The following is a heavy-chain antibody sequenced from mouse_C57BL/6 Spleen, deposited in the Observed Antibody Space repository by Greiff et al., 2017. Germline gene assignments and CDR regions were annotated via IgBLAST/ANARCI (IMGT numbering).Heavy chain of an antibody. V-gene: IGHV1-50*01. CDR3: ARGAGGWSPDY. D-gene: IGHD2-3*01. CDR1: GYTFTSYW. Sequence: QVQLQQPGAELVKPGASVKLSCKASGYTFTSYWMQWVKQRPGQGLEWIGEIDPSDSYTNYNQKFKGKATLTVDTSSSTAYMQLSSLTSEDSAVYYCARGAGGWSPDYWGQGTTLTVSS. J-gene: IGHJ2*01. CDR2: IDPSDSYT.